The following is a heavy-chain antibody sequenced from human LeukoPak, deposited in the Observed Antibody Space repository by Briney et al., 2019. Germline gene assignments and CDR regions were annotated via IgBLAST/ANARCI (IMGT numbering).Heavy chain of an antibody. J-gene: IGHJ4*02. CDR2: IIPIFGTA. Sequence: ASVKVSCEASGGTFSSYAISWVRQAPGQGLEWMGGIIPIFGTANYAQKFQGRVTITADESTSTAYMELSSLRSEDTAVYYCARDLRYSSGWTFFDYWGQGTLVTVSS. D-gene: IGHD6-19*01. CDR3: ARDLRYSSGWTFFDY. V-gene: IGHV1-69*13. CDR1: GGTFSSYA.